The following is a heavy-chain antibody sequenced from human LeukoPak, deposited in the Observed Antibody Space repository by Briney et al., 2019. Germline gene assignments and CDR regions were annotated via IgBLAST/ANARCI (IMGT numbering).Heavy chain of an antibody. J-gene: IGHJ3*02. D-gene: IGHD2/OR15-2a*01. V-gene: IGHV3-23*01. CDR3: AAISYLAFDI. Sequence: GGSLRLSCLTSGFTLSTNAMSWVRQAPGKGLEWISGISGSGASTYYADSVKGRFTISRDDSRNTLYLQMNSLRGDDTAVYYCAAISYLAFDIWGQGTVVTVSS. CDR1: GFTLSTNA. CDR2: ISGSGAST.